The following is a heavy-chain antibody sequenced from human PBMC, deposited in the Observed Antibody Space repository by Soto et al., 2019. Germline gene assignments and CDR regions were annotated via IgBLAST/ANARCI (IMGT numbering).Heavy chain of an antibody. D-gene: IGHD6-19*01. CDR3: ASSSGWYRAFDY. J-gene: IGHJ4*02. CDR2: IYSSGDST. Sequence: GGSLRLSCSASGSTVSSNYMSWVRQAPGKGLEWVSVIYSSGDSTYYADSVKGRFTISRHNSENTLYLQMNSLGAEDTAVYYCASSSGWYRAFDYWGQGTLVTISS. CDR1: GSTVSSNY. V-gene: IGHV3-53*04.